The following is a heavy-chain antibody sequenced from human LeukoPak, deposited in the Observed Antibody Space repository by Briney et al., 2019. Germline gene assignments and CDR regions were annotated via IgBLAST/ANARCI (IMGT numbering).Heavy chain of an antibody. CDR2: IYYSGST. CDR3: ARGVYSSSWYDY. D-gene: IGHD6-13*01. V-gene: IGHV4-31*03. CDR1: GGSISSGGYY. J-gene: IGHJ4*02. Sequence: KPSETLSLTCTVSGGSISSGGYYWSWIRQHPGKGLEWIGYIYYSGSTYYNPSLKSRVTISVDTSKNQFSLKLSSVTAADTAVYYCARGVYSSSWYDYWGQGTLVTVSS.